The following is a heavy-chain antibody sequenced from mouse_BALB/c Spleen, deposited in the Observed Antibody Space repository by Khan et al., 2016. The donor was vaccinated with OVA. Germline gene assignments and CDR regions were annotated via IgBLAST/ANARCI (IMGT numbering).Heavy chain of an antibody. V-gene: IGHV1-9*01. CDR1: GYTFRSSW. D-gene: IGHD2-1*01. CDR3: ARWGPYGNCGPY. CDR2: ILPGTGST. J-gene: IGHJ3*01. Sequence: QVQLQQSGAELMKPGASVKISCKATGYTFRSSWIEWVKQRPGHGLEWIGEILPGTGSTNYNEKFKGKATFTADISTNTAYMQLSSLTSEYSAVYYCARWGPYGNCGPYWGQGTLVTVSA.